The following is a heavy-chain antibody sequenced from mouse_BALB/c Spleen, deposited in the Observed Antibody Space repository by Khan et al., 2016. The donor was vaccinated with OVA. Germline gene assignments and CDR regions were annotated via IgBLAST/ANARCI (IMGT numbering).Heavy chain of an antibody. J-gene: IGHJ2*01. CDR3: ARQPGYYGSRSYFDY. CDR2: ISSGGSYT. D-gene: IGHD1-1*01. V-gene: IGHV5-6*01. Sequence: EVELVESGGDLVKPGGSLKLSCAASGFTFSSYGMSWVRQTPDKRLEWVATISSGGSYTYYPDSVKGRFTISRDNAKNTLYLQMSSLTSEDTAMYYCARQPGYYGSRSYFDYWGQGTTLTVSS. CDR1: GFTFSSYG.